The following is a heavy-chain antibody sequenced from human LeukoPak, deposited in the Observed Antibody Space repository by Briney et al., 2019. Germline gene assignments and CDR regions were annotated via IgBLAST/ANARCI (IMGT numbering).Heavy chain of an antibody. Sequence: PSQTLSLTCAVSGGSISSGGYSWSWIRQPPGKGLEWIVYIYHSGSTYYNPSLKSRVTISVDRSKNQFSLKLSSVTAADTAVYYCARDAAVAGTDYWGQGTLVTVSS. CDR2: IYHSGST. CDR3: ARDAAVAGTDY. V-gene: IGHV4-30-2*01. CDR1: GGSISSGGYS. D-gene: IGHD6-19*01. J-gene: IGHJ4*02.